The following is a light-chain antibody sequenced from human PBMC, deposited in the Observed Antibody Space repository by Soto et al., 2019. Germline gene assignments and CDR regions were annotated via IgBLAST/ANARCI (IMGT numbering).Light chain of an antibody. V-gene: IGLV6-57*01. Sequence: NFMLTQPHSVSESPGKTVIISCTRSSGSIASNYVQWYQQRPASYPTTVIYEDNQRPSWVPDRFSGSIDSSSNSASLTISVLETEDEADYYCQSYDATNQVFGGGTKLTVL. CDR2: EDN. CDR1: SGSIASNY. J-gene: IGLJ3*02. CDR3: QSYDATNQV.